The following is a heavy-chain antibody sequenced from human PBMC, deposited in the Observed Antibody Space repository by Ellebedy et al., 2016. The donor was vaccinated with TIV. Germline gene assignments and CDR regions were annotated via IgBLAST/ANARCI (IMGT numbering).Heavy chain of an antibody. V-gene: IGHV3-53*01. D-gene: IGHD4-23*01. CDR3: TKDAAGNGGKLDY. CDR1: GFPVTSNY. Sequence: GESLKISCAASGFPVTSNYMNWVRQAPGKGLEWVSVIFSAADGGETHYADSVKGRFTISRASSKNTLYLQMNSLRAEDKAVYYCTKDAAGNGGKLDYWGQGALVTVSS. J-gene: IGHJ4*02. CDR2: IFSAADGGET.